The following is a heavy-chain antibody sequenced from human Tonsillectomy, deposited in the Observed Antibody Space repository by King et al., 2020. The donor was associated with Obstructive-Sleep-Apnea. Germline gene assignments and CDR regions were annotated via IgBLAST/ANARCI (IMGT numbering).Heavy chain of an antibody. V-gene: IGHV7-4-1*02. D-gene: IGHD2-2*01. CDR3: AREGGAYCSNSRCYSRFKGGYWFDP. CDR1: GYTFISYA. J-gene: IGHJ5*02. CDR2: LNTNTGNP. Sequence: QLVQSGSELKKPGASVKVSCKASGYTFISYAMNWVRQAPGQGLEWMGWLNTNTGNPTYAQGFTGRFVFSLDTSVSTAYLQISSLKAEDTAVYYCAREGGAYCSNSRCYSRFKGGYWFDPWGQGTLVTVSS.